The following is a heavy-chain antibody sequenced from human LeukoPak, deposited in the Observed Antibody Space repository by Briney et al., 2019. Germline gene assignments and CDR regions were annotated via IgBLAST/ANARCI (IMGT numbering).Heavy chain of an antibody. CDR1: GGSISSYY. CDR2: IYYSGST. D-gene: IGHD3-10*01. Sequence: SETLSLTCTVSGGSISSYYWSWIRQPPGKGLEWIGYIYYSGSTNYNPSLKSRVTISVDTSKNQFSLKLSSVTAADTAVYYCAGHKGGYYGSGSYPDYWGQGTLVTVSS. CDR3: AGHKGGYYGSGSYPDY. J-gene: IGHJ4*02. V-gene: IGHV4-59*08.